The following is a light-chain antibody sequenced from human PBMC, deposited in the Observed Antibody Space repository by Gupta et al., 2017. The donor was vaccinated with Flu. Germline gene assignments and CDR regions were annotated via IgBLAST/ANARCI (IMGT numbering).Light chain of an antibody. CDR3: HKYDSAPRS. CDR1: QDISDS. CDR2: SAS. V-gene: IGKV1-27*01. J-gene: IGKJ1*01. Sequence: DIQMTQSPSSLSASVGDRVTLTCRASQDISDSLAWYQQKPGRVPKLLIHSASTVQSGVPSRFSGSGSGTGFTLTISGLRPEDVATYYCHKYDSAPRSFGQGTKV.